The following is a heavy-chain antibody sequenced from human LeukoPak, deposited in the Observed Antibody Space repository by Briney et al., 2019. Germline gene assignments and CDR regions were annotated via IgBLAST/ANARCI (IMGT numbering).Heavy chain of an antibody. J-gene: IGHJ4*02. Sequence: GGSLRLSCAASGFTFRSYAIHWVRQAPGKGLEWVAFISYDGNIKYYADSVKGRFSISRDNSKNTLSLQMNSLRGEDTAVYYCARDRYYGSGSTVDYWGQGTLVTVSS. CDR2: ISYDGNIK. CDR3: ARDRYYGSGSTVDY. D-gene: IGHD3-10*01. CDR1: GFTFRSYA. V-gene: IGHV3-30-3*01.